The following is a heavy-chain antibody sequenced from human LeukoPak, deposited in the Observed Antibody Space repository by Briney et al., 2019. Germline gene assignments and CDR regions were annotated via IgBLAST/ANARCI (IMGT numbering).Heavy chain of an antibody. V-gene: IGHV4-59*01. CDR3: AXXXXSSXTXYSTYYYYFYMDV. CDR2: VDHTGST. Sequence: XETLSLTCSVSDDSITMYYWTWIRQPPGKGLEWIGYVDHTGSTNFNPSLNGRVSISRDTTKNLFSLRLRSVTAADTAVYFCAXXXXSSXTXYSTYYYYFYMDVWGKGTTVTVSS. CDR1: DDSITMYY. J-gene: IGHJ6*03. D-gene: IGHD1-1*01.